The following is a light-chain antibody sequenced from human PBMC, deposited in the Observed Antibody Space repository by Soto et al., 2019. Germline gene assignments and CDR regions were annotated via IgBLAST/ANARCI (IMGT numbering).Light chain of an antibody. J-gene: IGKJ1*01. CDR2: WAS. Sequence: DIVMTQSPDSLAVSLGERATINCKSSQSVLYSSNNKNYLAWYQQKPGQPPKLLIYWASTRESGVPDRFSGRGFGTDFTLPISSLQGEKGAVYYWKQNYSTPTGTFGQGTKGENK. CDR3: KQNYSTPTGT. CDR1: QSVLYSSNNKNY. V-gene: IGKV4-1*01.